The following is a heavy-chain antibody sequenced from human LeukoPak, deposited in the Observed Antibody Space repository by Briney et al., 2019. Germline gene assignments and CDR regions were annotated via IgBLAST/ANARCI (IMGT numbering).Heavy chain of an antibody. Sequence: PSETLSLTCAVYGGSFSGYYWSWIHQPPGKGLEWIGEINHSGSTNYNPSLKSRVTISVDTSKNQFSLKLSSVTAADTAVYYCARGGGVVVAAIAFDYWGKGTLVTVSS. J-gene: IGHJ4*02. CDR1: GGSFSGYY. D-gene: IGHD2-15*01. CDR2: INHSGST. CDR3: ARGGGVVVAAIAFDY. V-gene: IGHV4-34*01.